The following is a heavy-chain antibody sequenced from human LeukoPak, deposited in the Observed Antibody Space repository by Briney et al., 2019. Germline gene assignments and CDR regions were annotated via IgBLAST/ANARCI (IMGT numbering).Heavy chain of an antibody. CDR1: GFTFSSYE. CDR3: ARERAMVRGVMGWFDP. CDR2: ISSSGSTI. J-gene: IGHJ5*02. Sequence: GGSLRLSCAASGFTFSSYEMNWVRQAPGKGLEWVSHISSSGSTIYYADSVKGRFTISRDNAKNSLYLQMNSLRDEDTAVYYCARERAMVRGVMGWFDPWGQGTLVTVSS. V-gene: IGHV3-48*03. D-gene: IGHD3-10*01.